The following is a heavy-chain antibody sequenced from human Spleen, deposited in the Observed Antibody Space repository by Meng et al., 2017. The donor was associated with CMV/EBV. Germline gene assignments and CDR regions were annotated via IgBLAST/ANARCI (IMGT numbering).Heavy chain of an antibody. CDR3: ARVLGLHFDY. Sequence: LRLACAASGLSVSSKYMSWVRQAPGKGLEWVSVIYSNNNTYYADSVKGRFTISRDNSKNTVFFQMNSLRPEDTAVYYCARVLGLHFDYWGRGTLVTVSS. V-gene: IGHV3-53*01. CDR2: IYSNNNT. CDR1: GLSVSSKY. D-gene: IGHD2-21*02. J-gene: IGHJ4*02.